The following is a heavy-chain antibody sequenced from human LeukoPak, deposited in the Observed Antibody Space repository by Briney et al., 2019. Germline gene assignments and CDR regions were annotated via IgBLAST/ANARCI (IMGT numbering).Heavy chain of an antibody. Sequence: ASVKVSCEASGYTFTSYGISWVRQAPGQGLEWMGWISAYNGNTNYAQKLQGRVTMTTDTSTSTAYMELRSLRSDDTAVYYCARVALIDIVVVPAALDNWFDPWGQGTLVTVSS. J-gene: IGHJ5*02. CDR1: GYTFTSYG. CDR3: ARVALIDIVVVPAALDNWFDP. CDR2: ISAYNGNT. D-gene: IGHD2-2*01. V-gene: IGHV1-18*04.